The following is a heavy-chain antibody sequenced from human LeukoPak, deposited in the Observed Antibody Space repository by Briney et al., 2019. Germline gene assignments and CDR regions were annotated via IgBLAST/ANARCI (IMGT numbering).Heavy chain of an antibody. V-gene: IGHV3-23*01. CDR3: ARDRGQVGVTGGFYYDY. J-gene: IGHJ4*02. Sequence: GGSLRLSCAASGFTFSHYALSWVRQAPGKGLQWVSSISGSSGSTYYADSVKGRFTISRDNSNNTLYLKMDSLRAEDTGVYYCARDRGQVGVTGGFYYDYWGQGTLVTVSS. D-gene: IGHD1-26*01. CDR1: GFTFSHYA. CDR2: ISGSSGST.